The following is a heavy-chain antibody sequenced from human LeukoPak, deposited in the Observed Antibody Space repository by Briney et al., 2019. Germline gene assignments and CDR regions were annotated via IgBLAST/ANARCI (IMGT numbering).Heavy chain of an antibody. Sequence: GGSLRLSCAAPGFTVDSNYLSWVRQAPGKGLEWVSTIYTGGNTYYAASVKGRFTISRDFSKNTVFLHMNSLRAEDTAMYYCARGDDSGYYDYFDYWGQGALVTVSS. D-gene: IGHD3-22*01. CDR1: GFTVDSNY. J-gene: IGHJ4*02. V-gene: IGHV3-53*01. CDR2: IYTGGNT. CDR3: ARGDDSGYYDYFDY.